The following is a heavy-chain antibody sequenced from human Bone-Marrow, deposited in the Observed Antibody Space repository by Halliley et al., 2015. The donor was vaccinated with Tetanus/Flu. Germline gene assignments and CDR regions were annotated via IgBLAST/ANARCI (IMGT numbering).Heavy chain of an antibody. CDR2: LWNDGRKK. CDR3: SGGWASSGRSQPFVY. J-gene: IGHJ4*02. Sequence: VAFLWNDGRKKDYGDSLKGRFTTSRDNSKNTLNLQMNSLRPEDPAVYYCSGGWASSGRSQPFVYWGQGTLVPVSS. D-gene: IGHD6-19*01. V-gene: IGHV3-33*01.